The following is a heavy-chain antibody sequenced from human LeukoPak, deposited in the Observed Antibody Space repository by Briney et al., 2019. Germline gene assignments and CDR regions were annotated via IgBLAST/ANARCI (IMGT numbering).Heavy chain of an antibody. J-gene: IGHJ6*02. CDR3: ARDPAVAGTNYYYYGMDV. Sequence: SVTVSCKASGGTFSSYAISWVRQAPGQGLEWMGGIIPIFGTANYAQKFQGRVTITADESTSTAYMELSSLRSEDTAVYYCARDPAVAGTNYYYYGMDVWGQGTTVTVSS. V-gene: IGHV1-69*13. D-gene: IGHD6-19*01. CDR2: IIPIFGTA. CDR1: GGTFSSYA.